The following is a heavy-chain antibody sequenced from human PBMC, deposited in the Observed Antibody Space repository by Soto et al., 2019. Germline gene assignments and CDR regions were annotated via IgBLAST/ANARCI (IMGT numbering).Heavy chain of an antibody. CDR1: GGTFSSYA. CDR3: ARVMKGSRPYYYGMDV. D-gene: IGHD6-13*01. V-gene: IGHV1-69*06. J-gene: IGHJ6*02. Sequence: SVKVSCKASGGTFSSYAISWVRQAPGQGLEWMGGIIPIFGTANYAQKFQGRVTITADKSTSTAYMELSSLRSEDTAVYYCARVMKGSRPYYYGMDVWGQGTTVTVSS. CDR2: IIPIFGTA.